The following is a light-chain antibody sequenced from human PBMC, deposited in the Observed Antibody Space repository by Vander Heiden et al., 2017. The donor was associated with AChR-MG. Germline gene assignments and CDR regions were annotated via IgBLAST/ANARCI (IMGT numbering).Light chain of an antibody. V-gene: IGKV1-39*01. Sequence: DIQMTQSPSSLSASVGDRVTITCRASQSISSHLNWYQQKPGKAPKLLISAASSLQRGVPSRFSGSGSGTDFTLTISSLQPEDFATYYCQQSYSTPLTFGGGTKVEIK. CDR2: AAS. CDR1: QSISSH. J-gene: IGKJ4*01. CDR3: QQSYSTPLT.